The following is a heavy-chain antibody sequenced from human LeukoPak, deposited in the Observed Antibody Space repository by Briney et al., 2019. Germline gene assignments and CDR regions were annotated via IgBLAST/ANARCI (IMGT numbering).Heavy chain of an antibody. CDR3: ARAPVPAAIWSGWFDP. Sequence: SETLSLTCTVSGGSISSYYWSWIRQPPGKGLEWIGYIYYSGSTNYNPSLKSRVTISVDTSKNQFSLKLSSVTAADTAVYYCARAPVPAAIWSGWFDPWGQGTLVTVSS. CDR1: GGSISSYY. CDR2: IYYSGST. D-gene: IGHD2-2*02. J-gene: IGHJ5*02. V-gene: IGHV4-59*01.